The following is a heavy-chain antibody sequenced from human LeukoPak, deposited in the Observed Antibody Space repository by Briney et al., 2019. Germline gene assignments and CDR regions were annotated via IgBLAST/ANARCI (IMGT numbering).Heavy chain of an antibody. CDR2: ISGSGGST. V-gene: IGHV3-23*01. CDR1: GFTFSSYE. D-gene: IGHD4-11*01. Sequence: PAGGSLRLSCAASGFTFSSYEMNWVRQAPGKGLEWVSAISGSGGSTYYADSVKGRFTISRDNSKNTLYLQMNSLRAEDTAVYYCAKGPAALQRVDYWGQGTLVTVSS. CDR3: AKGPAALQRVDY. J-gene: IGHJ4*02.